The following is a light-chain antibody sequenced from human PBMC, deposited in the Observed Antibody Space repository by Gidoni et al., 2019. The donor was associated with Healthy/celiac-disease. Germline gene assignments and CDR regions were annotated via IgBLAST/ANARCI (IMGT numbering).Light chain of an antibody. CDR1: QSISSY. CDR3: QQSYSTPPLT. J-gene: IGKJ4*01. V-gene: IGKV1-39*01. CDR2: AAS. Sequence: DIKMTQPPSSLSASVGDRVTITCRASQSISSYLIWYQQKPGKAPKLLIYAASSLQSGVPSRFSGSGSGTDFTLTISSLQPEDFATYYCQQSYSTPPLTFGGGTKVEIK.